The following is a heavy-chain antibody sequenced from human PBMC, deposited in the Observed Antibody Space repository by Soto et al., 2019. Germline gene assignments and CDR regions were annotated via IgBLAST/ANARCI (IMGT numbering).Heavy chain of an antibody. V-gene: IGHV4-39*01. CDR2: IFYLGSS. D-gene: IGHD3-3*02. CDR3: ARHSLALRKNNWFDP. Sequence: SETLSLTCTASGDSIISSDFYWGWVRQPPGKGLEWIGSIFYLGSSYYNPSLKSRVTMSVDTSKNQFSLRLRSVTAADTALYFCARHSLALRKNNWFDPWGQGIMVTVSS. CDR1: GDSIISSDFY. J-gene: IGHJ5*02.